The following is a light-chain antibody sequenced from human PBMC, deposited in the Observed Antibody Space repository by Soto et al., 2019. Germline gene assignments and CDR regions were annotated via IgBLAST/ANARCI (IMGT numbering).Light chain of an antibody. V-gene: IGKV3-11*01. J-gene: IGKJ5*01. Sequence: EIVLTQSPATLSLSPGERATLSGRASQSLSSYLAWYQQKPGQAPRLLIYDASNRATGIPARFSGSGSGTDFTLTISRLEPEDFAVYYCQQRSNWPLTFGQGIRLEIK. CDR2: DAS. CDR3: QQRSNWPLT. CDR1: QSLSSY.